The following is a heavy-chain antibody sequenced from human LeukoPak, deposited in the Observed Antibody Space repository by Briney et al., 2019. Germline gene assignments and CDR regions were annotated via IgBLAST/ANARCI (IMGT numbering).Heavy chain of an antibody. CDR2: INPNSGGT. J-gene: IGHJ4*02. CDR1: GYTFTGYY. Sequence: ASVNVSCKASGYTFTGYYMHWVRQAPGQGLEWMGWINPNSGGTNYAQKFQGRVTMTRDTSISTAYMELSRLRSDDTAVYYCARGWSDYGFFDYWGQGTLVTVSS. V-gene: IGHV1-2*02. D-gene: IGHD4-17*01. CDR3: ARGWSDYGFFDY.